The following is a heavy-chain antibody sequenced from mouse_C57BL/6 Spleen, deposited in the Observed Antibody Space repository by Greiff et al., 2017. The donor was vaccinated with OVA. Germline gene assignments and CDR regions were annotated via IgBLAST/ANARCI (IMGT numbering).Heavy chain of an antibody. CDR3: ARDRDGYLAWFAY. CDR2: ISDGGSYT. Sequence: DVKLVESGGGLVKPGGSLKLSCAASGFTFSSYAMSWVRQTPDKRLEWVATISDGGSYTYYPDNVKGRFTISRDNAKNHLYLQMSHLKSEDTAMYYCARDRDGYLAWFAYWGQGTLVTVSA. CDR1: GFTFSSYA. D-gene: IGHD2-3*01. J-gene: IGHJ3*01. V-gene: IGHV5-4*01.